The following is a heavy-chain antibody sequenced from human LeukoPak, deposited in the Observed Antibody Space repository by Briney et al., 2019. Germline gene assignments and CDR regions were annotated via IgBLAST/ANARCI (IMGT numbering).Heavy chain of an antibody. CDR3: AKDLSAFLGAPSRGVNWFDP. J-gene: IGHJ5*02. V-gene: IGHV3-23*01. CDR2: ISGSGGST. Sequence: PSGGSLRLSCAASGFTFSSYAMSWVRQAPGKGLAWVSGISGSGGSTYYADSVKGRFTISRDNSKNTLYLQMNSLRAEDTAVYYCAKDLSAFLGAPSRGVNWFDPWGQGTLVTVSS. D-gene: IGHD3-16*01. CDR1: GFTFSSYA.